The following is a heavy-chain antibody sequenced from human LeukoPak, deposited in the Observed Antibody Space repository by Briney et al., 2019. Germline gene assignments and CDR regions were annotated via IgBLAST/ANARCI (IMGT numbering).Heavy chain of an antibody. CDR1: GFTVSSNY. D-gene: IGHD6-13*01. CDR2: ISGDGSIT. CDR3: GRLVEAGPAY. V-gene: IGHV3-74*01. Sequence: PGGSLRLSCAASGFTVSSNYMSWVRQAPGKGLEWVSRISGDGSITDYADSVKGRFTISRDNAKNTLYLQMNSLRAEDSAMYYCGRLVEAGPAYWGQGTLVTVSS. J-gene: IGHJ4*02.